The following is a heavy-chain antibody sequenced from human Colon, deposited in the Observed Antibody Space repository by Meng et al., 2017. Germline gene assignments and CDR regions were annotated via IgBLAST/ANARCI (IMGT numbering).Heavy chain of an antibody. J-gene: IGHJ4*02. D-gene: IGHD1-26*01. Sequence: QVQLQESGPRPVKPSPTLSLTCTFSGYSVSSNSYYWTWIRQHPGTGLEWIGYIYSGGISHYNPSLNSPITMSIDTSKNHFSLQLPSVTAADTAIYYCARDPLAVGPTDRGLDSWGQGTLVTVSS. CDR3: ARDPLAVGPTDRGLDS. CDR2: IYSGGIS. CDR1: GYSVSSNSYY. V-gene: IGHV4-31*01.